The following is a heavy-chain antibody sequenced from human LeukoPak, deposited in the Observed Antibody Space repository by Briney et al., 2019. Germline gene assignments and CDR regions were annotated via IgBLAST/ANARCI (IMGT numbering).Heavy chain of an antibody. CDR1: GFSFSGSP. V-gene: IGHV3-73*01. J-gene: IGHJ5*02. D-gene: IGHD3-22*01. CDR3: TRLESDSSGFYAFDP. Sequence: GGSLRLSCAASGFSFSGSPMHWVRQASGKGLEWVGRIRNKANSYATAYAASVKGRFTISRDDSKNTAYLQMNSLKTEDTAVYYCTRLESDSSGFYAFDPWGQGTLVTVSS. CDR2: IRNKANSYAT.